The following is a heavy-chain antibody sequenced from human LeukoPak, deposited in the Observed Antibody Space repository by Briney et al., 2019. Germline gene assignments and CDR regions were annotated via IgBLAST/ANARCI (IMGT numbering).Heavy chain of an antibody. Sequence: GGSLRLSCAASGFTFSSYAMHWVRQAPGKGLEWVSAISGSGGSTYYADSEKGRFTISRDNSKNTLYLQMNSLRAEDTAVYYCAKDQGDYDFWSGPADYWGQGTLVTVSS. D-gene: IGHD3-3*01. V-gene: IGHV3-23*01. CDR3: AKDQGDYDFWSGPADY. CDR1: GFTFSSYA. CDR2: ISGSGGST. J-gene: IGHJ4*02.